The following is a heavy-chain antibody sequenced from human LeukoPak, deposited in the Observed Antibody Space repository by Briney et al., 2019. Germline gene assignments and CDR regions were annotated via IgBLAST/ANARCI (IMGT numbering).Heavy chain of an antibody. CDR2: IRYDGSNK. Sequence: GGSLRLSCAASGFTFSSYCMHWVRQAPGKGLEWVAFIRYDGSNKYYADSVKGRFTISRDNSKNTLYLQMNSLRAEDTAVYYCAKDFRTRYCSSTICYGPWGQGTLVTVSS. CDR1: GFTFSSYC. V-gene: IGHV3-30*02. CDR3: AKDFRTRYCSSTICYGP. D-gene: IGHD2-2*01. J-gene: IGHJ5*02.